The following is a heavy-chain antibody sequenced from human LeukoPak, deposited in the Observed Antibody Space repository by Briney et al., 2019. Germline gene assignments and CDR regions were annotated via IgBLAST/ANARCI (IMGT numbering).Heavy chain of an antibody. D-gene: IGHD3-10*01. CDR3: ARGEAQIRGVTVNWFDP. Sequence: ASVKVSCKASGYTFTGYYIHWVRQAPGQGLEWMAWINPNSGGTNYAQKFQGRVTMTEDTSTDTAYMELSSLRSEDTAVYYCARGEAQIRGVTVNWFDPWGQGTLVTVSS. V-gene: IGHV1-2*02. CDR1: GYTFTGYY. J-gene: IGHJ5*02. CDR2: INPNSGGT.